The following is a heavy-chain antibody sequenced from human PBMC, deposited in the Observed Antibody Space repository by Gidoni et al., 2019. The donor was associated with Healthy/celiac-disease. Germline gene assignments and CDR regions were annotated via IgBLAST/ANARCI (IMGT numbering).Heavy chain of an antibody. V-gene: IGHV3-33*01. J-gene: IGHJ6*02. CDR2: IWYDGRNK. CDR3: ARDLSSDSGRNYGMDV. CDR1: GFTFCSYG. Sequence: QVQLVESGGGVVQPGRSLRLSCAASGFTFCSYGMHWVRQAPGKGLEWVAVIWYDGRNKYYADSVKGRFTISRDNSKNTLYLQMNRLRAEDTAVYYCARDLSSDSGRNYGMDVWGQGTTVTVSS. D-gene: IGHD6-19*01.